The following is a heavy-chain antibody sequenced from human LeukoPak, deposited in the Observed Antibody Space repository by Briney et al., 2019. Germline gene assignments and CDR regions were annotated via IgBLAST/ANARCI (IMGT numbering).Heavy chain of an antibody. Sequence: SETLSLTCTVSGYSISSGYYWGWIRQPPGKGLEWIGSIYHSGSTDYNPSLKSRVTISVDTSKNQFSLKLSSVTAADTAVYYCARAPTSGSTVVDYWGQGTLVTVSS. J-gene: IGHJ4*02. D-gene: IGHD4-23*01. CDR1: GYSISSGYY. CDR3: ARAPTSGSTVVDY. V-gene: IGHV4-38-2*02. CDR2: IYHSGST.